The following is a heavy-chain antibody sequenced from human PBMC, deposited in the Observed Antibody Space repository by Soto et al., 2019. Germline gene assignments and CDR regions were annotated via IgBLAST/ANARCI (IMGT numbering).Heavy chain of an antibody. CDR2: ISSSSSYI. V-gene: IGHV3-21*01. J-gene: IGHJ4*02. D-gene: IGHD1-26*01. Sequence: GWSLRLSCAASGFTFSSYSMNWLRQAPGKGLEWVSSISSSSSYIYYADSVKGRFTISRDNAKNSLYLQMNSLRAEDTAVYYCARVPSGSYSPRLDYWGQGTLVTVSS. CDR3: ARVPSGSYSPRLDY. CDR1: GFTFSSYS.